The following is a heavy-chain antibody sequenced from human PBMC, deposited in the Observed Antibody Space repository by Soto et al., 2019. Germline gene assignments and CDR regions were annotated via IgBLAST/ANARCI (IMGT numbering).Heavy chain of an antibody. Sequence: QVQLQESGPGLVKPSETLSLTCTVSGGSISSYYWSWIRQPPGKGLEWIGYIYYSGSTNYNPSLKSRVTISVDTSKNQFSLKLSSVTAADTAVYYCARIKHIVVVTATYYFDYWGQGTLVTVSS. D-gene: IGHD2-21*02. CDR2: IYYSGST. V-gene: IGHV4-59*01. J-gene: IGHJ4*02. CDR3: ARIKHIVVVTATYYFDY. CDR1: GGSISSYY.